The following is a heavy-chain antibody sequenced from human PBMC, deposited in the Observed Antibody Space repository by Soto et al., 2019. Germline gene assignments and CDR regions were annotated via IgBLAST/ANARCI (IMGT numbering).Heavy chain of an antibody. V-gene: IGHV4-59*01. Sequence: PSETLALTCTVSGGSISSYYWSWIRQPPGKGLEWIGYIYYSGSTNYNPSLKSRVTISVDTSKNQFSLKLSSVTAADTAVYYCARAGRYFHWFDPWGQGTLVTVSS. D-gene: IGHD3-10*01. CDR1: GGSISSYY. CDR2: IYYSGST. J-gene: IGHJ5*02. CDR3: ARAGRYFHWFDP.